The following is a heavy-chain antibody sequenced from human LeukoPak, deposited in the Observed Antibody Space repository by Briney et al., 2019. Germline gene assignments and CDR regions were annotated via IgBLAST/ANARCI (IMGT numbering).Heavy chain of an antibody. CDR1: GFTFRNYV. CDR3: FNSGWPDY. V-gene: IGHV3-30*04. D-gene: IGHD6-19*01. Sequence: GGSLRLSCAASGFTFRNYVIHWVRQAPGKGLEWVAVISYDGSNKYYADSVKGRFTISRDNSKNTLYLQMNSLRAEDTAVYYCFNSGWPDYWGQGTLVTVSS. J-gene: IGHJ4*02. CDR2: ISYDGSNK.